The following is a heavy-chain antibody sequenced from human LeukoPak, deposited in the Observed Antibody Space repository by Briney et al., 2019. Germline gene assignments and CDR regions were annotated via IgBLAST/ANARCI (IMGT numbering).Heavy chain of an antibody. CDR2: IKTTLYGGTT. D-gene: IGHD1-1*01. Sequence: PGGSLRLSCAASGFTFSSYWMNWIRQAPGQGLEWVGFIKTTLYGGTTEYAASVKGRFTISRDDSKAIAYLQMNSLKTEDTAVYYCTRDHRDDWNPGYYFDYWGQGTLVTVSS. CDR3: TRDHRDDWNPGYYFDY. J-gene: IGHJ4*02. V-gene: IGHV3-49*03. CDR1: GFTFSSYW.